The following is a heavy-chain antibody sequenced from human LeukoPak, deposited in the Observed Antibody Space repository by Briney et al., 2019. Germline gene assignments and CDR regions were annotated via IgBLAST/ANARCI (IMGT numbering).Heavy chain of an antibody. Sequence: GGSLRLSCAASGFTFSSYAMSWVRQAPGKGLEWVSAISGSGGSTYYADSVKGRFTISRDNSKNTLYLQMNSLRDGDTAVYYCAKNFGFDWLLLYYCYGMDVWGQGTTVPVSS. J-gene: IGHJ6*02. CDR3: AKNFGFDWLLLYYCYGMDV. CDR1: GFTFSSYA. V-gene: IGHV3-23*01. D-gene: IGHD3-9*01. CDR2: ISGSGGST.